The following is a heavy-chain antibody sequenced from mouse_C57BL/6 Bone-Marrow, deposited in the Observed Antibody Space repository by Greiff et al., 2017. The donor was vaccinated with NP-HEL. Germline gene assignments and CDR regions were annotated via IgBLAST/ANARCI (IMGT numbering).Heavy chain of an antibody. Sequence: QVQLQQSGAELVMPGASVKLSCKASGYTFTSYWMHWVKQRPGQGLEWIGEIDPSDSYTNYNQKFKGKSTLTVDKSSSTAYMQLSSLTSEDSAVYYCARSGSYGSRAYWGQGTLVTVSA. D-gene: IGHD1-1*01. CDR3: ARSGSYGSRAY. V-gene: IGHV1-69*01. CDR1: GYTFTSYW. CDR2: IDPSDSYT. J-gene: IGHJ3*01.